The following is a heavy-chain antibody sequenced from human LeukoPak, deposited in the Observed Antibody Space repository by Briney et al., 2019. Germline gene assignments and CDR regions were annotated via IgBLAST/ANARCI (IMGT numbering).Heavy chain of an antibody. V-gene: IGHV1-46*03. D-gene: IGHD2/OR15-2a*01. Sequence: ASGKVSCKASGHTFTSYYIHWVRQAPGHGLEWMGIINPSGGSTSYAQKFQGRVTMTTDTSTSTVYMELSSLRSEDTAVYYCGRATQTLYYFLYWGQGTLVTVSS. CDR1: GHTFTSYY. CDR2: INPSGGST. CDR3: GRATQTLYYFLY. J-gene: IGHJ4*02.